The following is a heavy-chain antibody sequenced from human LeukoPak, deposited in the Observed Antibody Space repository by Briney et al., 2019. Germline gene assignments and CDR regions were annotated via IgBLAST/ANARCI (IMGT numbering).Heavy chain of an antibody. CDR1: GFSFSSHA. CDR3: ARTGSSWYRFDY. Sequence: PGGSLRLSCEASGFSFSSHAMSWVRQAPGKGLEWVSVVSGSGSSTYSADSVKGRFTISRDNSKNTLFLQMNSLRAEDTAVYYCARTGSSWYRFDYWGQGTLVTVSS. CDR2: VSGSGSST. V-gene: IGHV3-23*01. J-gene: IGHJ4*02. D-gene: IGHD6-13*01.